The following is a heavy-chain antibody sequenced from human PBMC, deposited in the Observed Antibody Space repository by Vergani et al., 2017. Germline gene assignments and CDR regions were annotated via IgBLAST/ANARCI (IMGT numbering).Heavy chain of an antibody. D-gene: IGHD1-26*01. Sequence: QSQLVQSGDEVKKPGASVKVSCKTSGYSFINYGISWVRQAPGQGLEWLGWVSPYNGNTNYGQKIQGRVTMTTDTSTRTAYMQLRSLTFDDTAVYYCARDVGATGIYYGMDVWGQGTTVTVSS. CDR1: GYSFINYG. V-gene: IGHV1-18*01. CDR2: VSPYNGNT. J-gene: IGHJ6*02. CDR3: ARDVGATGIYYGMDV.